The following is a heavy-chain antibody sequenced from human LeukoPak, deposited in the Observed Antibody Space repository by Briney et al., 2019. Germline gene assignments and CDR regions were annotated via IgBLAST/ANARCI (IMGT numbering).Heavy chain of an antibody. J-gene: IGHJ4*02. D-gene: IGHD3-22*01. Sequence: GGPLRLSCAASGFTFSSYSMNWVRQAPGKGLEWVSSISSSSSHIYYADSVKGRFTISRYNAKNSLYLQMDSLRAEDTAVYYCAIGRQWLLPYWGQGTLVTVSS. V-gene: IGHV3-21*04. CDR2: ISSSSSHI. CDR1: GFTFSSYS. CDR3: AIGRQWLLPY.